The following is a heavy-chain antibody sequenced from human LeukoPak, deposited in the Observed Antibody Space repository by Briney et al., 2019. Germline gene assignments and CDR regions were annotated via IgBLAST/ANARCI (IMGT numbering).Heavy chain of an antibody. CDR1: GGSFSVYY. V-gene: IGHV4-34*01. CDR3: AGRGYSGYDTRTGGY. D-gene: IGHD5-12*01. J-gene: IGHJ4*02. Sequence: SETLSLTCAVFGGSFSVYYWSWIRQPPGKGLEWIGEINHSGRTNYNPSLKSRLTISVDTSKNQFSLKLSSVTAADTAAYYCAGRGYSGYDTRTGGYWGQGTLVTVSS. CDR2: INHSGRT.